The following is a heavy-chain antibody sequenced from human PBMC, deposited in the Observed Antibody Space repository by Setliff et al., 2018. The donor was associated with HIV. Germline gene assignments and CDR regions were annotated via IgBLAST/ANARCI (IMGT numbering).Heavy chain of an antibody. V-gene: IGHV1-69*13. D-gene: IGHD3-22*01. CDR1: GGTFGSHG. J-gene: IGHJ4*02. Sequence: AASVKVSCKASGGTFGSHGISWVRQAPGQGLEWMGGIVPILNTGNYAPKFQGRVTITADESTTTAYMELSSLRSEDTAVYYCARIPNHSSGFDYWGQGTPVTVSS. CDR2: IVPILNTG. CDR3: ARIPNHSSGFDY.